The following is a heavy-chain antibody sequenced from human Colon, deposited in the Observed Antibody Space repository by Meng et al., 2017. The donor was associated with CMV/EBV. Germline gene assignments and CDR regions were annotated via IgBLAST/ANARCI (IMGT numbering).Heavy chain of an antibody. D-gene: IGHD3-3*01. CDR1: GFTFSSYG. J-gene: IGHJ4*02. CDR2: IWYDGSNK. CDR3: AKDRAIVGVVTHYFDY. Sequence: GESLKISCAASGFTFSSYGMHWVRQAPGKGLEWVAVIWYDGSNKYYADSVKGRFTISRDNSKNTLYLQMNSLRAEDTAVYYCAKDRAIVGVVTHYFDYWGQGTLVTVSS. V-gene: IGHV3-33*06.